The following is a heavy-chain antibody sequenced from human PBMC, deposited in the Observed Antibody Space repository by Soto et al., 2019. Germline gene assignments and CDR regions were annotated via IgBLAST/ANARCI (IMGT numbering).Heavy chain of an antibody. Sequence: QVQLVQSGAEVKKPGASVKVSCKASGYTFTGYYMHWVRQAPGQGLEWMGWISPNSGGTNYAQKFQGWVTMTRDTSISTAYMELSRLRSDDTAVYYCARTAGIAVAGTGSYYGMDVWGQGTTVTVSS. V-gene: IGHV1-2*04. J-gene: IGHJ6*02. CDR3: ARTAGIAVAGTGSYYGMDV. CDR1: GYTFTGYY. D-gene: IGHD6-19*01. CDR2: ISPNSGGT.